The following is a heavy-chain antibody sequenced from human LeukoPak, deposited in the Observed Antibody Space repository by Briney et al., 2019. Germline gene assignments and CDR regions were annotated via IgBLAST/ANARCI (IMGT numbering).Heavy chain of an antibody. V-gene: IGHV3-15*01. Sequence: GGSLRLSCAASGLSVSDAWMSWVRQAPGKGPEWVGRIKGKTAGGTTDYVASVKGRFTISRDESKNTLYLQMNRLSTEDTGVYYCTGPPDWGQGTLVTVSS. J-gene: IGHJ4*02. CDR2: IKGKTAGGTT. CDR1: GLSVSDAW. CDR3: TGPPD.